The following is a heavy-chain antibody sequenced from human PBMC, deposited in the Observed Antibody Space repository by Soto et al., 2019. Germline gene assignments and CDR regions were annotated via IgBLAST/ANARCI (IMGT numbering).Heavy chain of an antibody. CDR2: INHSGST. Sequence: SETLSLTCAVYGGSFSGYYWSWIRQPPGKGLEWIGEINHSGSTNYNPSLKSRVTISVDTSKNQFSLKLSSVTAADTAVYYCARGSECSSTSCYALGIGSSPFDHWGKGTLVTVPT. J-gene: IGHJ4*02. D-gene: IGHD2-2*01. V-gene: IGHV4-34*01. CDR1: GGSFSGYY. CDR3: ARGSECSSTSCYALGIGSSPFDH.